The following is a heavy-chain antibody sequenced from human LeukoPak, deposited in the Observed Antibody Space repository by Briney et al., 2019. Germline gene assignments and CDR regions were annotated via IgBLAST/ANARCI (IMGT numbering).Heavy chain of an antibody. CDR1: GFTFSSYS. Sequence: SGGSLRLSCAASGFTFSSYSMNWVRQAPGKGLEWVSSISSSSSYIYYADSVKGRFTISGDNAKNSLYLQMNSLRAEDTAVYYCARAAFDGYSSGWYFDYWGQGTLVTVSS. V-gene: IGHV3-21*01. D-gene: IGHD6-19*01. J-gene: IGHJ4*02. CDR3: ARAAFDGYSSGWYFDY. CDR2: ISSSSSYI.